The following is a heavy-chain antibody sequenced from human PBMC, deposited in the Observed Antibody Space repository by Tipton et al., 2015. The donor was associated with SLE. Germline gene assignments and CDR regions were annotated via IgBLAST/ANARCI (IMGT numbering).Heavy chain of an antibody. CDR2: ISGSGSTI. V-gene: IGHV3-11*01. CDR1: GFTFSDYY. CDR3: ARRTMRSAGWYFDL. Sequence: SLRLSCAASGFTFSDYYMSWIRQAPGKGLEWVSYISGSGSTIYYADSVKGRFTISRDNAKNSLYLQMNSLRAEDTAVYYCARRTMRSAGWYFDLWGRGPLVTVSS. J-gene: IGHJ2*01. D-gene: IGHD3-22*01.